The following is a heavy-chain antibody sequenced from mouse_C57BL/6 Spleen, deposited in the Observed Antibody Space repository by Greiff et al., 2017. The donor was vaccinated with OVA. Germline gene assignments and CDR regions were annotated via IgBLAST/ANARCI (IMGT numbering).Heavy chain of an antibody. J-gene: IGHJ4*01. CDR1: GYTFTEYT. D-gene: IGHD1-2*01. V-gene: IGHV1-62-2*01. CDR3: ARHGLRDYYYAMDY. Sequence: QVQLQQSGAELVKPGASVKLSCKASGYTFTEYTIHWVQQRSGQGLEWIGWFYPGSGSIKYNENFKDKATLTADTSSRTVYIVLSRLTSEDSAVYFCARHGLRDYYYAMDYWGQGTSVTVSS. CDR2: FYPGSGSI.